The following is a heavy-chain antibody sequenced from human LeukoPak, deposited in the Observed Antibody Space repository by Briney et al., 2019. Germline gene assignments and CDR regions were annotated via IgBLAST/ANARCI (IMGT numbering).Heavy chain of an antibody. V-gene: IGHV3-7*01. CDR1: GFTFSDSW. Sequence: GGSLRLSCAASGFTFSDSWMSWVRQAPGKGLERVANMNQDGSAKGYVDSVKGRFTISRDNARNSLYLQMSSLRPEDTAVYYCATYTHWVAGDVWGQGTTVTVSS. CDR3: ATYTHWVAGDV. CDR2: MNQDGSAK. J-gene: IGHJ6*02. D-gene: IGHD3-16*01.